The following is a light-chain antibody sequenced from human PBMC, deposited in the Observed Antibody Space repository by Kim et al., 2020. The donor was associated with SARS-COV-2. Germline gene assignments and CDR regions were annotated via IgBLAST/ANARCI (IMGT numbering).Light chain of an antibody. CDR3: CSYAGSYTWV. J-gene: IGLJ3*02. CDR1: SSDVGGYNY. V-gene: IGLV2-11*01. CDR2: DVN. Sequence: GQPVTISCTGTSSDVGGYNYVSWYQHHPGKAPKVMIYDVNERPSGVPDRFSGSKSGNTASLTISGLQADDEADYYCCSYAGSYTWVFGGGTQLTVL.